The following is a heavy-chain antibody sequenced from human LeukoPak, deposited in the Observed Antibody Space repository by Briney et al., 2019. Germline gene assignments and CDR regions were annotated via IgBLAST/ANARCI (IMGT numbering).Heavy chain of an antibody. CDR2: IYYSGST. CDR1: GGSISSSNYY. CDR3: ARRRIVATIDY. V-gene: IGHV4-39*01. J-gene: IGHJ4*02. Sequence: SETLSLTCTVSGGSISSSNYYWGWIRQPPGKRLEWIGSIYYSGSTCYNPSLKSRVTISVDTSKNQFSLKLSSVTAADTAVYYCARRRIVATIDYWGQGTLVTVSS. D-gene: IGHD5-12*01.